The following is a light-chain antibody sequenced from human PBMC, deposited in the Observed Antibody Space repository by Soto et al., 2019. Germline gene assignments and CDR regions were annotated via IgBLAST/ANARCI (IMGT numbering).Light chain of an antibody. V-gene: IGLV2-23*01. CDR2: GGS. J-gene: IGLJ1*01. Sequence: QSVLTQPASVSGSPGQSITISCTGTSSDVGSYNLVSWYQQHPGKAPKLMIYGGSKRPSGVSNRFSGSKSGNTASLTISGLQAEDEADYYCCSYAGSSTLVFGTGTKVTVL. CDR3: CSYAGSSTLV. CDR1: SSDVGSYNL.